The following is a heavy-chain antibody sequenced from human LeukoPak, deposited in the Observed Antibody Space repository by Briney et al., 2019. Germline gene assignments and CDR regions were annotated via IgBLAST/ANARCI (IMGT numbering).Heavy chain of an antibody. J-gene: IGHJ1*01. Sequence: SETLSLTCTVSGGSISSDRHAGGWIRQPPGKGLEWIGNIYYSGSTYYNPSLKSRVTILVDTSKNQFSLKLSSVTAADTAVYYCARGMGSGWPPEYFQEWGQGTLVTVSS. D-gene: IGHD6-19*01. V-gene: IGHV4-39*07. CDR3: ARGMGSGWPPEYFQE. CDR2: IYYSGST. CDR1: GGSISSDRHA.